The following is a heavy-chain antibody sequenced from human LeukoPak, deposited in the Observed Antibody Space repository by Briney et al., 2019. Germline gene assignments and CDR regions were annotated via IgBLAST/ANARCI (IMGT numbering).Heavy chain of an antibody. V-gene: IGHV4-4*07. D-gene: IGHD1-26*01. CDR2: IYPSGNT. CDR1: GGSFSSYF. Sequence: PSETLSLTCSISGGSFSSYFWSWVRQPAGKGLEWIGRIYPSGNTNYNPSLKSRVTLSVDTSKTQFSLRLSSVTAADTAVYYCARDLGSKIDYWGQGTLVTVSS. J-gene: IGHJ4*02. CDR3: ARDLGSKIDY.